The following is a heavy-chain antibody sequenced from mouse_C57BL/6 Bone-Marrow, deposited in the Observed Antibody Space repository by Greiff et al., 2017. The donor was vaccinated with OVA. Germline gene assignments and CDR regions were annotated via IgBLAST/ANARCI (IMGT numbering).Heavy chain of an antibody. J-gene: IGHJ2*01. Sequence: VQLQQPGAELVKPGASVKMSCKASGYTFTSYWITWVKQRPGQGLEWIGDLYPGSGSTNYNEKFKSKATLTVYTSSSTAYMQLSSLTSEDSAVYYCARDLGHFDYWGQGTTLTVSS. CDR3: ARDLGHFDY. D-gene: IGHD4-1*01. CDR2: LYPGSGST. CDR1: GYTFTSYW. V-gene: IGHV1-55*01.